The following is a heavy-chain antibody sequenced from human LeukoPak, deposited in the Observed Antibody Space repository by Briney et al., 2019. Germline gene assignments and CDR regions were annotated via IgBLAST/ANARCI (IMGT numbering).Heavy chain of an antibody. V-gene: IGHV3-11*01. CDR3: ARDRLPWLGELYYMDV. Sequence: GGSLRLSCAASGFTFSDYYMSWIRQAPGKGLEWVSYISSSGSTIYYADSVKGRFTISRDNAKNSLYLQMNSLRAEDTAVYYCARDRLPWLGELYYMDVWGKGTTVTVSS. D-gene: IGHD3-10*01. CDR1: GFTFSDYY. CDR2: ISSSGSTI. J-gene: IGHJ6*03.